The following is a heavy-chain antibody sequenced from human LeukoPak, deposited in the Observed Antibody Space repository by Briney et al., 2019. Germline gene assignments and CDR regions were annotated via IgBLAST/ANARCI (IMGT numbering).Heavy chain of an antibody. J-gene: IGHJ6*03. CDR2: IYRSGST. V-gene: IGHV4-38-2*02. CDR1: GFSISSGYY. CDR3: ARANSGNYYYYVDV. Sequence: SETLSLTCNVSGFSISSGYYRGWIRQSPGKGLEWIGNIYRSGSTYYNPSLNSRVTISVDTSRTQFSLKLNSVTAADTAVYYCARANSGNYYYYVDVWGKGTTVTVSS. D-gene: IGHD1-26*01.